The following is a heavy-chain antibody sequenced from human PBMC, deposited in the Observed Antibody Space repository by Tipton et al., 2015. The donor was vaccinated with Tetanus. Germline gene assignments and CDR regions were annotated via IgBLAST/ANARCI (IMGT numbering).Heavy chain of an antibody. CDR1: GNTFSSST. J-gene: IGHJ4*02. CDR3: GRASGYHYGSGSYYSGEDY. CDR2: IVPLFGSA. Sequence: QLVQSGAGVKKPGSSMRLSCKASGNTFSSSTLSWVRQAPGHGLEWMGMIVPLFGSAYYAQKFQDRVTITADKSASTAYLDLRSLKSDDTAVYYCGRASGYHYGSGSYYSGEDYWGQGTLVTVSS. V-gene: IGHV1-69*06. D-gene: IGHD3-10*01.